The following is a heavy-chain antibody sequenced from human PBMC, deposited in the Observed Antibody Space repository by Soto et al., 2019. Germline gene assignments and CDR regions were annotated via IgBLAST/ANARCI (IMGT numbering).Heavy chain of an antibody. CDR3: ARGGRGGYNWDHYYLLAV. CDR2: IIPIFGTA. J-gene: IGHJ6*02. D-gene: IGHD2-15*01. V-gene: IGHV1-69*13. CDR1: GGTFSSYA. Sequence: ASVKVSCKASGGTFSSYAISWVRQAPGQGLEWMGGIIPIFGTANYAQKFQGRVTITADESTSTAYMELSSLRSEDTAVYYCARGGRGGYNWDHYYLLAVPGQETTVTVAS.